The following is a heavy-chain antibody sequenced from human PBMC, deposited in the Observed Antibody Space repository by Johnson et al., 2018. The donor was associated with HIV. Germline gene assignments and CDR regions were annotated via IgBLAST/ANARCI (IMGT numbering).Heavy chain of an antibody. CDR3: AREGDYVWGPGKVSDI. J-gene: IGHJ3*02. Sequence: VQLVESGGGLVQPGGSLRLSCAASGFTFSNYAMSWVRQAPGKGLEWVSAISGSGANTYYADSVKGRFTISRDNSKNTLYLQMNSLRAEDTAVYYCAREGDYVWGPGKVSDIWGQGTMVTVSS. V-gene: IGHV3-23*04. CDR1: GFTFSNYA. D-gene: IGHD3-16*01. CDR2: ISGSGANT.